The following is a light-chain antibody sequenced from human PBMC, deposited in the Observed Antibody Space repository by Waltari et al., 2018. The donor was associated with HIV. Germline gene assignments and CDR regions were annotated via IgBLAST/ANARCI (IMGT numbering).Light chain of an antibody. V-gene: IGLV1-40*01. Sequence: QSVLTQPPSVSGAPGQRVTISCTGSSSNIGAGYDVHWYQQLPGTAPKLLIYGNSNRPSGAPDPFSGAKSCPSASLAITGLQAEDEADYYCQSYDSSLSVHVVFGGGTKLTVL. CDR1: SSNIGAGYD. CDR3: QSYDSSLSVHVV. CDR2: GNS. J-gene: IGLJ2*01.